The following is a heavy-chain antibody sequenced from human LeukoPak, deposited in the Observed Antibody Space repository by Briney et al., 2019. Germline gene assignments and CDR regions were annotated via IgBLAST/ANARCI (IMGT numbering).Heavy chain of an antibody. Sequence: PGGSLRLSCAASGFTFSSYEMNWVRQAPGKGLEWVSYISSSGSTIYYADSVKGRFTISRDNAKNSLYLQMNSLRAEDTAVYYCARDLVATPYYYYGMDVWGQGTLVTVSS. CDR3: ARDLVATPYYYYGMDV. V-gene: IGHV3-48*03. CDR1: GFTFSSYE. CDR2: ISSSGSTI. D-gene: IGHD5-12*01. J-gene: IGHJ6*02.